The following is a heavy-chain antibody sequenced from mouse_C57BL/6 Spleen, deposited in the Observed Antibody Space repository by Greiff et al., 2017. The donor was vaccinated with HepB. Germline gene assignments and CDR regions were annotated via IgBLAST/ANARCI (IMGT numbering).Heavy chain of an antibody. D-gene: IGHD1-1*01. CDR3: ARSPLITTVGFAY. CDR1: GYTFTDYY. J-gene: IGHJ3*01. CDR2: INPYNGGT. V-gene: IGHV1-19*01. Sequence: EVQLQQSGPVLVKPGASVKMSCKASGYTFTDYYMNWVKQSHGKSLEWIGVINPYNGGTSYNQTFKGKATLTVDKSSSTAYMELNSLTSEDSAVYYCARSPLITTVGFAYWGQGTRVTVSA.